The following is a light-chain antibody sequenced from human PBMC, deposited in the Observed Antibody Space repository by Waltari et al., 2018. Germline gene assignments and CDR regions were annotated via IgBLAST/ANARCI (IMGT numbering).Light chain of an antibody. V-gene: IGKV1-5*03. CDR3: QQYDNYWT. CDR2: KAS. J-gene: IGKJ1*01. CDR1: QSITNW. Sequence: DIQMTQSPSTLSASVGDRVTITCRASQSITNWLAWYQQKPGKAPKLLIYKASNLESGVPSRCSSSGSGTEFTLTISSLQPDDFATYYCQQYDNYWTFGQGTKVEIK.